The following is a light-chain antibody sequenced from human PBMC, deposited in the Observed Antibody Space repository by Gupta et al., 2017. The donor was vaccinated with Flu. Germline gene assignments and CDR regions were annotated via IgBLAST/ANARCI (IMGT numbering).Light chain of an antibody. CDR3: RQRGTWHPYT. J-gene: IGKJ2*01. CDR2: YTP. Sequence: EGVLTQSPATLSLSPGERATLSCRASQSVGKYLAWYQHKPSQPPRPLLYYTPNRSTGITARFSGSGSGTDFTLTISSLQPEDFAVYYCRQRGTWHPYTFGQGTKLEIK. V-gene: IGKV3-11*01. CDR1: QSVGKY.